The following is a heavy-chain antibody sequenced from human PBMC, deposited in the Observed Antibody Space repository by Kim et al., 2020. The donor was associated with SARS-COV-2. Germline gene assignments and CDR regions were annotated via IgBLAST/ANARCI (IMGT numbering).Heavy chain of an antibody. J-gene: IGHJ4*02. Sequence: QKFQGRITITADESTSTAYMELSSLRSEDTAVYYCARGSLAAAGQTYFDYWGQGTLVTVSS. CDR3: ARGSLAAAGQTYFDY. D-gene: IGHD6-13*01. V-gene: IGHV1-69*01.